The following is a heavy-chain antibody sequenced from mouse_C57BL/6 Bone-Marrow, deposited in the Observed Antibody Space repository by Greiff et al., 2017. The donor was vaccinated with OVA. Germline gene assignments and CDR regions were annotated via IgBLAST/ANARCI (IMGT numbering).Heavy chain of an antibody. J-gene: IGHJ3*01. CDR1: GFNIKDDY. CDR2: IDPENGDT. CDR3: STPGIYYYGSSYVFAY. V-gene: IGHV14-4*01. Sequence: EVKLQESGAELVRPGASVKLSCTASGFNIKDDYMPWVKQRPEQGLEWIGWIDPENGDTEYASKFQGKATITADTSSNTAYLQLSSLTSEDTAVYYCSTPGIYYYGSSYVFAYWGQGTLVTVSA. D-gene: IGHD1-1*01.